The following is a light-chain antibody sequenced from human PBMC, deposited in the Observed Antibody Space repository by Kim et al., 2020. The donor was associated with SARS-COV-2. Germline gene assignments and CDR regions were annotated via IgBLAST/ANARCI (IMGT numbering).Light chain of an antibody. V-gene: IGKV3-20*01. Sequence: EIVLTQSPGTLSLSPGERATLSCRASQSVSSSYLAWYQQQPGQPPRLLIYGASSRATGLPARCSGSGSGADVTLTISRLEPEDFAAYYCQLYGSFPWTFGQGTKVDIK. CDR3: QLYGSFPWT. CDR1: QSVSSSY. CDR2: GAS. J-gene: IGKJ1*01.